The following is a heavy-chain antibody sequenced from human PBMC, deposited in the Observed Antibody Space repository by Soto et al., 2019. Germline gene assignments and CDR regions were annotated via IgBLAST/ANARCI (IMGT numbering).Heavy chain of an antibody. J-gene: IGHJ6*02. D-gene: IGHD4-17*01. V-gene: IGHV4-61*01. CDR2: IYYSGST. Sequence: SETLSLSCTVSGGSVSSGSYYWSWIRQPPGKGLEWIGYIYYSGSTNYNPSLKSRVTISVDTSKNQFSLKLSSVTAADTAVYYCAREPYGDSTGGMDVWGQGTTVTVSS. CDR1: GGSVSSGSYY. CDR3: AREPYGDSTGGMDV.